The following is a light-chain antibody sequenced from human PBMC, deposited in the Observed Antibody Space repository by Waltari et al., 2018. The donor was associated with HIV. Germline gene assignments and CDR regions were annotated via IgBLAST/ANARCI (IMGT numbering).Light chain of an antibody. CDR2: NTS. CDR1: QSVTTY. J-gene: IGKJ2*01. CDR3: HQRTDWPPRHT. Sequence: LTQSPATLSLSPGERATLSCRASQSVTTYLAWLQLQPGQPPRRLLYNTSKKATGVPARVSGRGSGTDFTLTISSLEPADSAVYVRHQRTDWPPRHTFGQGTKLEI. V-gene: IGKV3-11*01.